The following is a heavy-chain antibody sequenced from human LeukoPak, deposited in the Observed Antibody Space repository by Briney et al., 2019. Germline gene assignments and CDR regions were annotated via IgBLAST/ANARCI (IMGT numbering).Heavy chain of an antibody. CDR1: GFTFSSYG. CDR3: AKSGSSGSITANWFDP. D-gene: IGHD5-12*01. CDR2: ISYDGSNK. V-gene: IGHV3-30*18. J-gene: IGHJ5*02. Sequence: PGGSLRLSCAAFGFTFSSYGMHWVRQAPGKGLEWVAVISYDGSNKYYADSVKGRFTISRDNSKNTLYLQMNSLRAEDTALYYCAKSGSSGSITANWFDPWGQGTLVTVSS.